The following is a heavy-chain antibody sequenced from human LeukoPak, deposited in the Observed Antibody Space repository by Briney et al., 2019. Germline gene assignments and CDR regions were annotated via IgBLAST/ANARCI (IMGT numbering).Heavy chain of an antibody. Sequence: GESQKISCKGPGYSFTSYWIGWVRQMPGKGLEWMGIIYPGDSDTRYSPSFQGQVTISADKSISTAYLQWSSLKASDTAMYYCARQGYSSGWYVIYYFDYWGQGTLVTVSS. CDR2: IYPGDSDT. V-gene: IGHV5-51*01. CDR1: GYSFTSYW. D-gene: IGHD6-19*01. J-gene: IGHJ4*02. CDR3: ARQGYSSGWYVIYYFDY.